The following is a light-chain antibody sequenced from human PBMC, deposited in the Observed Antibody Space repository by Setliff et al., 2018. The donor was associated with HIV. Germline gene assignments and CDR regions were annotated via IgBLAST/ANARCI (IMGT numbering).Light chain of an antibody. CDR2: EDN. J-gene: IGLJ2*01. V-gene: IGLV6-57*01. Sequence: NFMLTQPHSVSESPGKTVTISCTRSSGSIASNYVQWYQQRPGSSPTTVIYEDNQRPSGVPDRFSGSIDSSSNSASLTISGLKTEDEADYYCQSYDSSIVVFGGGTKGTVL. CDR1: SGSIASNY. CDR3: QSYDSSIVV.